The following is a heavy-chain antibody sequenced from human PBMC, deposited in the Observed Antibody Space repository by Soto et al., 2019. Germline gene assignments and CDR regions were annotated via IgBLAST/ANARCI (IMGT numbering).Heavy chain of an antibody. CDR1: GFTFSSYG. J-gene: IGHJ4*02. Sequence: LRLSCAASGFTFSSYGMHWVRQAPGKGLEWVAVIWYDGSNKYYADSVKGRFTISRDNSKNTLYLQMNSLRAEDTAVYYCARDGYCSGGSCYSVPVFDYWGQRTLVTVSS. CDR3: ARDGYCSGGSCYSVPVFDY. D-gene: IGHD2-15*01. V-gene: IGHV3-33*01. CDR2: IWYDGSNK.